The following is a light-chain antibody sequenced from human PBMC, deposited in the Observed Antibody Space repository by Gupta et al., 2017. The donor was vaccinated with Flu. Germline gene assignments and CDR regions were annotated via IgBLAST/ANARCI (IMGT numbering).Light chain of an antibody. V-gene: IGLV3-21*02. J-gene: IGLJ1*01. CDR1: NIGRKT. CDR2: DDS. CDR3: QLWDTYDDRYV. Sequence: SYVLTQPPSVSVAQGQTARITCGGNNIGRKTVHWYKQKPGQTPVLVVYDDSVRPSGIPERFSGSNSGDAATLTISSVEAGDEADYHCQLWDTYDDRYVFGTGTKVTVL.